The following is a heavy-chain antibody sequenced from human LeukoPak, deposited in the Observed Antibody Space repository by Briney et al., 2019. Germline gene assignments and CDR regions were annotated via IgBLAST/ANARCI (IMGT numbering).Heavy chain of an antibody. D-gene: IGHD3-10*01. CDR1: GFTFSSYG. CDR2: VSYDGSNK. Sequence: GRSLRLSCAASGFTFSSYGMHWVRQAPGKGLEWVAVVSYDGSNKYYADSVKGRFTISRDNSKNTLYLQMNSLRAEDTAVYYCATLWDYYYMDVWGKGTTVTVSS. CDR3: ATLWDYYYMDV. J-gene: IGHJ6*03. V-gene: IGHV3-30*03.